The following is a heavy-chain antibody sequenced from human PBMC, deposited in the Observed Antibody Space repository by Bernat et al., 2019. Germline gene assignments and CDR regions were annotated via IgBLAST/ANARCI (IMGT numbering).Heavy chain of an antibody. Sequence: EVQLVESGGGLVKPGGSLRLSCAASGFTFSSYSMNWVRQAPGKGLEWVSSISSSSYIYYADSVKGRFTISRDNAKNSLYLQMNSLRAEDTAVYYCARDLIAAAGTLGYYYYMDVWGKGTTVTVSS. CDR2: ISSSSYI. CDR3: ARDLIAAAGTLGYYYYMDV. D-gene: IGHD6-13*01. J-gene: IGHJ6*03. CDR1: GFTFSSYS. V-gene: IGHV3-21*01.